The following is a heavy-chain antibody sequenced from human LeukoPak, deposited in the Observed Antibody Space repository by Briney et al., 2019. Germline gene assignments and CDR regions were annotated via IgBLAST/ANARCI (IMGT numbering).Heavy chain of an antibody. CDR2: IYYSGSI. CDR3: ASVQDILTGPYDY. Sequence: SETMSLICTVSGASISSYYWSWIRQPPGKGLEWIGDIYYSGSIKYNPPLKSRVTISVDTSKNQFSLKLSSVTAADTAVYYCASVQDILTGPYDYWGQGTLVTVSS. V-gene: IGHV4-59*08. J-gene: IGHJ4*02. CDR1: GASISSYY. D-gene: IGHD3-9*01.